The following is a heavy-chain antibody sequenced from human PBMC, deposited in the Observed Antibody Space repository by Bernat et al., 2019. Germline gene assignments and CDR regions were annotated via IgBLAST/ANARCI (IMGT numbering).Heavy chain of an antibody. D-gene: IGHD2-21*01. CDR3: ARESLWAGAFDI. Sequence: QVQLVESGGGVVQPGRSLRLSCAASGFTFSSYGMHWVRQAPGKGLEWVAVIWYDGSNKYYADSVKGRFTISRDNSKNTLYLQMNSLRAEDTAVYYCARESLWAGAFDIWGQGTMVTVSS. CDR2: IWYDGSNK. CDR1: GFTFSSYG. V-gene: IGHV3-33*01. J-gene: IGHJ3*02.